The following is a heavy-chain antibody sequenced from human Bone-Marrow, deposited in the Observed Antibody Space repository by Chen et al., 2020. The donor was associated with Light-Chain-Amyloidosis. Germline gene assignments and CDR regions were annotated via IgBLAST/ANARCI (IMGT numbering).Heavy chain of an antibody. CDR3: ARSYDSSGYLAYYFDY. Sequence: QVQLQESGPGLVKPSETLSLTCTVSGGSISSYYWSWIRQPAGKGLEWIGRIYTSGSTNYNPSLKSRVTMSVDTSKNQFSLRRSSVTAADTAVYYCARSYDSSGYLAYYFDYWGQGTLVTVSS. CDR1: GGSISSYY. D-gene: IGHD3-22*01. V-gene: IGHV4-4*07. CDR2: IYTSGST. J-gene: IGHJ4*02.